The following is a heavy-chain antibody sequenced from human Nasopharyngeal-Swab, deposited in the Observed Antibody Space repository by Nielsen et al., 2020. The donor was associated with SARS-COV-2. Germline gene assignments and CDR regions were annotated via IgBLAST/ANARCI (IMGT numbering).Heavy chain of an antibody. CDR1: GYSFRTYG. D-gene: IGHD2/OR15-2a*01. CDR2: IVGSGDISGSGGNT. Sequence: GESLKISCVASGYSFRTYGMSWVRQAPGKGLEWVAAIVGSGDISGSGGNTYYADSVKGRFTISRDNSKNTLSLQMNSLRAEDTAVYYCAKDLRGPYFFWGQGILVTVSS. CDR3: AKDLRGPYFF. V-gene: IGHV3-23*01. J-gene: IGHJ4*02.